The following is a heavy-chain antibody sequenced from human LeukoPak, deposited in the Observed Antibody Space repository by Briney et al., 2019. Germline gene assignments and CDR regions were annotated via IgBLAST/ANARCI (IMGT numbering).Heavy chain of an antibody. J-gene: IGHJ4*02. CDR2: ISSNGGST. CDR3: AREVDHSFDY. Sequence: GGSLRLSCAASGFTFSSYAMHWVRQAPGKGLEYVSAISSNGGSTYYANSVKGRFTISRDNSKNTLYLQMGSLRAEDMAVYYCAREVDHSFDYWGQGTLVTASS. V-gene: IGHV3-64*01. CDR1: GFTFSSYA.